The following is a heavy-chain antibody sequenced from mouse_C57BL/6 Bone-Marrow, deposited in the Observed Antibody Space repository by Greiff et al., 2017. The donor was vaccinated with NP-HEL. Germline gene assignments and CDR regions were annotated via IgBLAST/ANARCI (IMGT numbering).Heavy chain of an antibody. CDR1: GYAFSSYW. D-gene: IGHD1-1*01. CDR2: IYPGDGDT. CDR3: ASSYYYSLWYFDV. J-gene: IGHJ1*03. V-gene: IGHV1-80*01. Sequence: VQLQQSGAELVKPGASVKISCKASGYAFSSYWMNWVKQRPGKGLEWIGQIYPGDGDTNYNGKFKGKATLTADKSSSTAYMQLSSLTSEDSAVYFCASSYYYSLWYFDVWGTGTTVTVSS.